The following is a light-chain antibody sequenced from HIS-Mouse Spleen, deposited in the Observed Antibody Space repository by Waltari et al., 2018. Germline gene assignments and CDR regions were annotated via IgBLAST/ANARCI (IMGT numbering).Light chain of an antibody. CDR3: NARDSSGNHVV. Sequence: SSELTQDPAVSVALGQTVRITCQGDSLRSYYASWYQQKPGQAPVLVIYGKNNRPSGIPDRFTGSSSGNTGSLTIPGAHAEEEADYCCNARDSSGNHVVFGGGTKLTVL. J-gene: IGLJ2*01. V-gene: IGLV3-19*01. CDR1: SLRSYY. CDR2: GKN.